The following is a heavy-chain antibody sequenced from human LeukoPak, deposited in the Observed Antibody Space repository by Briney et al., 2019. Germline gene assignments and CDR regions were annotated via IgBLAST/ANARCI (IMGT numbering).Heavy chain of an antibody. CDR1: GFTFSSYG. CDR2: ISGSGGST. J-gene: IGHJ4*02. D-gene: IGHD3-10*01. Sequence: GGSLRLSCAASGFTFSSYGMSWVRQAPGKGLEWVSAISGSGGSTYYADSVKGRFTISRDNSKNTLYLQMNSLRAEDTAVYYCAKDWGFSEDYYGSGSYYMYFDYWGQGTLVTVSS. V-gene: IGHV3-23*01. CDR3: AKDWGFSEDYYGSGSYYMYFDY.